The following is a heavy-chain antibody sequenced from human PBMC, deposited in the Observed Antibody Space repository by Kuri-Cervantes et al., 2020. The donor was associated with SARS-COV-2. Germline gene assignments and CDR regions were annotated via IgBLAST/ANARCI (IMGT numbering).Heavy chain of an antibody. CDR3: AREVGYCDSGRCYGLDAFDI. V-gene: IGHV1-18*01. CDR1: GYTFTSYG. D-gene: IGHD2-2*01. CDR2: ISAYNGNT. Sequence: ASVKVSCKASGYTFTSYGISWVRQAPGQGLEWMGWISAYNGNTNYSQKFQGRVTITRDTAASTEYMDLNSLRSEDTAVYYCAREVGYCDSGRCYGLDAFDIWGQGTMVTVSS. J-gene: IGHJ3*02.